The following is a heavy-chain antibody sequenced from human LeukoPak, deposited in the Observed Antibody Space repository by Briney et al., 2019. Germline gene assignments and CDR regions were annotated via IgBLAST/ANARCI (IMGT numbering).Heavy chain of an antibody. CDR1: GFTFSSYG. CDR2: ISYDGSNK. J-gene: IGHJ4*02. Sequence: GGSLRLSCAASGFTFSSYGMHWVRQAPGKGLEWVAVISYDGSNKYYADSVKGRFTISRDNSKNTLYLQMNSLRAEDTAVYYCARDMGYCSSSNCYTYYLDYWGQGTLVTVSS. V-gene: IGHV3-30*03. D-gene: IGHD2-2*01. CDR3: ARDMGYCSSSNCYTYYLDY.